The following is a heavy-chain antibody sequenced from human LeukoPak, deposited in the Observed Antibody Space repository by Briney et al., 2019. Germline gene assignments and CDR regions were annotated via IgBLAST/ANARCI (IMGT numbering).Heavy chain of an antibody. Sequence: GGSLRLSCAASGFTFSTHWMHWVRQAPGKGLEWVAVIWYDGSKKYYADSAKGRFTISRDSSKNTLNLQMNSLRPEDTAIYYCARERAPYYFDKWGQGTLVTISS. CDR2: IWYDGSKK. CDR3: ARERAPYYFDK. CDR1: GFTFSTHW. J-gene: IGHJ4*02. D-gene: IGHD3-10*01. V-gene: IGHV3-33*08.